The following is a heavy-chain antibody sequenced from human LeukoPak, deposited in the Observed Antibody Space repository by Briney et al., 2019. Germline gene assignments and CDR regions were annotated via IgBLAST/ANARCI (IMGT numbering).Heavy chain of an antibody. D-gene: IGHD5-18*01. CDR3: AKSILGTAGLLDN. Sequence: PGGSLRLSCEASGFKFSNYAMSWVRQAPGKGLEWVSLLSGRGRYASYTDSVKGRFTISTDNSKNTLFLQMNSLRADDTAVYYCAKSILGTAGLLDNWGQGTLVTVSS. CDR1: GFKFSNYA. CDR2: LSGRGRYA. J-gene: IGHJ4*02. V-gene: IGHV3-23*01.